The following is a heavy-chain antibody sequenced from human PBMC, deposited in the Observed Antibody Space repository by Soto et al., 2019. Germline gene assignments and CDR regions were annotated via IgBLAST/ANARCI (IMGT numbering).Heavy chain of an antibody. CDR1: GGTFSSYT. D-gene: IGHD5-12*01. CDR2: IIPIFGIA. CDR3: AIEMATITPYYFDY. Sequence: QVQLVQSGAEVKKPGSSVKVSCKASGGTFSSYTISWVRQAPGQGLEWMGRIIPIFGIANYAQKFQGRVTITADKSTSTAYMELSSLRSEDTAVYYCAIEMATITPYYFDYWGQGTLVTVSS. V-gene: IGHV1-69*08. J-gene: IGHJ4*02.